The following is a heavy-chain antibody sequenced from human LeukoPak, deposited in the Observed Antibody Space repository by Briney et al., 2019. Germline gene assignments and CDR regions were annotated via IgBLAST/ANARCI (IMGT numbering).Heavy chain of an antibody. CDR1: GFTFSSYW. D-gene: IGHD1-14*01. V-gene: IGHV3-74*01. CDR2: INSDGSNT. CDR3: VREPQAEYYFDY. Sequence: GGSLRLSCAASGFTFSSYWMHWVRQAPGKGLVWVSRINSDGSNTTYADSVKGRFTISRDNAKNTLYLQMNSLRAEDTAVYYCVREPQAEYYFDYWGQGTLVTVSS. J-gene: IGHJ4*02.